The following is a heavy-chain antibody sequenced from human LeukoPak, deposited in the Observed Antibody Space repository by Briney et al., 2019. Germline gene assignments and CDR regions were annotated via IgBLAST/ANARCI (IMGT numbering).Heavy chain of an antibody. CDR2: INAGNGNT. CDR1: GYTFTSYA. J-gene: IGHJ3*02. V-gene: IGHV1-3*03. Sequence: ASVKVSCKASGYTFTSYAMHWVRQAPGQRLEWMGWINAGNGNTKYSQEFQGRVTITRDTSASTAYMELSSLRSEDMAVYYCARGLGYYGSGSYYSKNAFDIWGQGTMVTVSS. CDR3: ARGLGYYGSGSYYSKNAFDI. D-gene: IGHD3-10*01.